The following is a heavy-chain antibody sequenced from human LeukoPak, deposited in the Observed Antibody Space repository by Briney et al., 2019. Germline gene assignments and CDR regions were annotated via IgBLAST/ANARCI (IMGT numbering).Heavy chain of an antibody. CDR2: ISSNGGST. Sequence: GGSLRLSCAASGFTFSSYAMHWVRQAPGKGLEYVSSISSNGGSTYYANSVKGRFTISRDNSKNTLYLQMGGLRAEDMAVYYCAFGYCSSTSCSRDYYYYMDVWGKGTTVTVSS. D-gene: IGHD2-2*03. V-gene: IGHV3-64*01. J-gene: IGHJ6*03. CDR3: AFGYCSSTSCSRDYYYYMDV. CDR1: GFTFSSYA.